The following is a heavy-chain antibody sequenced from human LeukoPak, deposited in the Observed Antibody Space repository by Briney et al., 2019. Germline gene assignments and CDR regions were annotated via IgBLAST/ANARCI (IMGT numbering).Heavy chain of an antibody. V-gene: IGHV4-59*01. J-gene: IGHJ4*02. CDR3: ARRWFREPHYYFDY. D-gene: IGHD3-10*01. Sequence: PSETLSLTCTVSGGSISSYYWSWIRQPPGKGLEWIGYIYYSGSTNYNPSLKSRVTISVDTSKNQFSLKLSSVTAADTAVYYCARRWFREPHYYFDYWGQGTLVTVSS. CDR2: IYYSGST. CDR1: GGSISSYY.